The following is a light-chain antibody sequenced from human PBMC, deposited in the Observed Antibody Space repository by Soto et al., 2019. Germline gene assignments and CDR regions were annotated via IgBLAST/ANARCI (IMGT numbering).Light chain of an antibody. CDR1: QSIGKH. V-gene: IGKV1-16*01. J-gene: IGKJ1*01. CDR2: AAS. Sequence: DIQMTQSPSSLSASVGDRVTITCRASQSIGKHLNWYQQKPGKAPKFLIYAASNLQSGVPSRFSGSGSGTGFTLTISSLQPEDFATYYCQQYHSSWTFGQGTKVDIK. CDR3: QQYHSSWT.